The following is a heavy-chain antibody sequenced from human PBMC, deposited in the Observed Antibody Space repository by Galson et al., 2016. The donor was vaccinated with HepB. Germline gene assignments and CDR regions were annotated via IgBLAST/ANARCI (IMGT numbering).Heavy chain of an antibody. CDR1: DFSLTTVGVG. D-gene: IGHD6-19*01. CDR2: IFWDDDK. CDR3: AHRRDTSAFDY. Sequence: PALVKPTQTLTLTCTFSDFSLTTVGVGVGWIRQPPGKALEWLALIFWDDDKRYSPSQKSRLTITKDTSKNQVVLIMTNVDPVDTATYYCAHRRDTSAFDYWGQGALVTVSS. J-gene: IGHJ4*02. V-gene: IGHV2-5*02.